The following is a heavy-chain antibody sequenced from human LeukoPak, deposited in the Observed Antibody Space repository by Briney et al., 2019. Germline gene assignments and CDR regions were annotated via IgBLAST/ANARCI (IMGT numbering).Heavy chain of an antibody. D-gene: IGHD4-17*01. V-gene: IGHV3-64*01. Sequence: GGSLRLSYAASGFTFSSYAMHWVRQAPGKGLEYVSAISSNGGSTYYANSVKGRFTISRDNSKNTLYLQMGSLRAEDLAVYYCARGNMTTVTTKLYYYDGMDVWGQGTTVTVSS. J-gene: IGHJ6*02. CDR2: ISSNGGST. CDR3: ARGNMTTVTTKLYYYDGMDV. CDR1: GFTFSSYA.